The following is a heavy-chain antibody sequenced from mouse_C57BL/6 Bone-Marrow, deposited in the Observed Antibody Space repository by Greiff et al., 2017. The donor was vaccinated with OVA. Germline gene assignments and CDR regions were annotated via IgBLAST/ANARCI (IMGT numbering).Heavy chain of an antibody. CDR2: SRNKANDYTT. V-gene: IGHV7-1*01. J-gene: IGHJ3*01. D-gene: IGHD2-5*01. CDR1: GFTFSDFY. Sequence: EVNVVESGGGLVQSGRSLRLSCATSGFTFSDFYMEWVRQAPGKGLEWIAASRNKANDYTTEYSASVKGRFIASRDTSQSILYRQMNAQRAEDTAIYYCARDAGSNYGLFAYWGQGTLVTVSA. CDR3: ARDAGSNYGLFAY.